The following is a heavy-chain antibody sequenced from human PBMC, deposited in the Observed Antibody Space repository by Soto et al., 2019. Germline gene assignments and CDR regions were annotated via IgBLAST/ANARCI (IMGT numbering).Heavy chain of an antibody. V-gene: IGHV3-30-3*01. CDR3: ARAAAYFYHYYYAMDV. Sequence: GGSLRLSCAASRFTFSSYAMDWVRQAPGKGLEWVAVISHDGSEKYYGDSVKGRFTISRDNPKNTVYLQMNSLRPEDTAVYYCARAAAYFYHYYYAMDVWGQGTEVTVSS. J-gene: IGHJ6*02. CDR2: ISHDGSEK. D-gene: IGHD6-13*01. CDR1: RFTFSSYA.